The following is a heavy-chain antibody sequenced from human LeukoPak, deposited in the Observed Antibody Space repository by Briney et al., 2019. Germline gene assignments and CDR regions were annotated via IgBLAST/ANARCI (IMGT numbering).Heavy chain of an antibody. J-gene: IGHJ4*02. CDR1: GGSISSNC. Sequence: ASETLSLTCTVSGGSISSNCWSWIRQPPGKGLEWIGYIYHSGSTNYKPSLKSRVTISVDTSKNQFSLELNSVTAADTAVYYCARQSAVTTFDYWGQGILVTVSS. CDR2: IYHSGST. D-gene: IGHD4-17*01. V-gene: IGHV4-59*08. CDR3: ARQSAVTTFDY.